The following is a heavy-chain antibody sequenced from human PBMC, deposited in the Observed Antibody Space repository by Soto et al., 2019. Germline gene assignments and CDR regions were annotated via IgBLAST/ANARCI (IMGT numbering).Heavy chain of an antibody. CDR2: IPNTENKK. V-gene: IGHV3-30-3*01. J-gene: IGHJ3*02. D-gene: IGHD6-13*01. CDR1: GFTFSSYG. CDR3: ARTAGGRVRGALDI. Sequence: QVQLEESGGGVVQPGTSLRLSCVASGFTFSSYGMHWVRQAPGKGLEWVAVIPNTENKKYYADSVKGRFTISRDNSLNTLFLQMDSLMSEDTAVYYCARTAGGRVRGALDIWGQGTMVTVS.